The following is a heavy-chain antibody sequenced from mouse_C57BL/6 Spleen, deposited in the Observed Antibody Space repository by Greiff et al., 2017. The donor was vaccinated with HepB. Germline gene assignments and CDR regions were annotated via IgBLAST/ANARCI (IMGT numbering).Heavy chain of an antibody. CDR3: ARLGDGDYWYFDV. CDR1: GYTFTDYN. D-gene: IGHD2-13*01. CDR2: INPNNGGT. Sequence: VQLQQSGPELVKPGASVKMSCKASGYTFTDYNMHWVKQSPGKSLEWIGYINPNNGGTSYNQKFKGKATLTVNKSSSTAYMELRSLTSEDAAVYFCARLGDGDYWYFDVWGTGTTVTVSS. V-gene: IGHV1-22*01. J-gene: IGHJ1*03.